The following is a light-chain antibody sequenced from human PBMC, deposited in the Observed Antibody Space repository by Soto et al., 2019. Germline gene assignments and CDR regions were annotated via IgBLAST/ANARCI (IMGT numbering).Light chain of an antibody. CDR1: QSVSSTY. J-gene: IGKJ3*01. CDR3: QQYGSSPGLFT. V-gene: IGKV3-20*01. Sequence: EIVLTQSPGTLSLSPGERATLSCRASQSVSSTYLAWYQQKPGQAPRLLIYDASSRATGIPDRFGGSGSGTDFTLTISRLEPEDFAVYYCQQYGSSPGLFTFGPGTKVDFK. CDR2: DAS.